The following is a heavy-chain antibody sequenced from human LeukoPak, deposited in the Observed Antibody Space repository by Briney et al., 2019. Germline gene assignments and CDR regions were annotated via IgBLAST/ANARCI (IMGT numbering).Heavy chain of an antibody. Sequence: GGSLRLSCAASGFTFNNFVMTWVRQAPGKGLEWVSGISGSGRSIYYTDSVKGRFTISRDNSKNTLYLQMTSLSAEDTAVYYCAKGGHYYDSFYYFDYWGQGTLVTVSS. D-gene: IGHD3-22*01. J-gene: IGHJ4*02. V-gene: IGHV3-23*01. CDR1: GFTFNNFV. CDR2: ISGSGRSI. CDR3: AKGGHYYDSFYYFDY.